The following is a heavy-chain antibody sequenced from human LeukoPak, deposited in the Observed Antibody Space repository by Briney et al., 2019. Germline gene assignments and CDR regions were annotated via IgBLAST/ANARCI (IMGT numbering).Heavy chain of an antibody. CDR1: GGSISSYY. CDR2: IYTSGST. V-gene: IGHV4-4*07. J-gene: IGHJ4*02. D-gene: IGHD3-9*01. CDR3: ARGGGLRYFDWLPTAGLDY. Sequence: PSETLSLTCTVSGGSISSYYWSWIRQPAGKGLEWIGRIYTSGSTNYNPSLKSRVTMSVDTSKNQFSLKLSSVTAADTAVYYCARGGGLRYFDWLPTAGLDYWGQGTLVTVSS.